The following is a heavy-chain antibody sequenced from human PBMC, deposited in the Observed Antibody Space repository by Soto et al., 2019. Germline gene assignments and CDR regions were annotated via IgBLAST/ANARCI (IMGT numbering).Heavy chain of an antibody. CDR3: ARGPRNYDFWSGRPFDY. CDR1: GFTVSSNY. J-gene: IGHJ4*02. CDR2: IYSGGST. V-gene: IGHV3-66*01. D-gene: IGHD3-3*01. Sequence: GGSLRLSCAASGFTVSSNYMSWVRQAPGKGLEWVSVIYSGGSTYYADSVKGRFTISRDNSKNTLYLQMNSLRAEDTAVYYCARGPRNYDFWSGRPFDYWGQGTLVTVSS.